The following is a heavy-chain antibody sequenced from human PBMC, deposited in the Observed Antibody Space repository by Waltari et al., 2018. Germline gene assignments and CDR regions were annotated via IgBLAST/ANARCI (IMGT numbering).Heavy chain of an antibody. J-gene: IGHJ4*02. Sequence: QVQLVESGGGVVQPGRSLRLSCAASGFTFSSYVMHWVRQAPGKGLEWVAVISYDGSNKYYADSVKGRFTISRDNSKNTLYLQMNSLRAEDTAVYYCARSHITMIVVVTPDYWGQGTLVTVSS. CDR3: ARSHITMIVVVTPDY. CDR1: GFTFSSYV. D-gene: IGHD3-22*01. V-gene: IGHV3-30-3*01. CDR2: ISYDGSNK.